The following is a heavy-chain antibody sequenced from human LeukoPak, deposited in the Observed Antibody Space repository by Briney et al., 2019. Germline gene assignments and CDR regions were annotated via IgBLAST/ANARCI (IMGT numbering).Heavy chain of an antibody. Sequence: SETLSLTCAVYGGSFSGYYWCRSRQPPPKGLEWIGEINHSGSTNYNPSLKSRVTISVDTSKNQFSLKLSSVTAADTAVYYCARGFYPPDFAFGRAPYYFDYWGQVLMVTVST. D-gene: IGHD3-16*01. V-gene: IGHV4-34*01. CDR3: ARGFYPPDFAFGRAPYYFDY. J-gene: IGHJ4*01. CDR1: GGSFSGYY. CDR2: INHSGST.